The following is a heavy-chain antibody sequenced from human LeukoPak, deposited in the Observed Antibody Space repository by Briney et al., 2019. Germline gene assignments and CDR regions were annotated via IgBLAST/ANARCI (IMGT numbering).Heavy chain of an antibody. CDR1: GYTFTNYG. CDR2: ISGYNGNT. D-gene: IGHD3-22*01. Sequence: ASVKVSCKASGYTFTNYGISWVRQAPGQGFEWMGWISGYNGNTNYAQKFQGRVTMTEDTSTDTAYMELSSLRSEDTAVYYCATVYYYDSSGCCDWFDPWGQGTLVTVSS. J-gene: IGHJ5*02. V-gene: IGHV1-18*01. CDR3: ATVYYYDSSGCCDWFDP.